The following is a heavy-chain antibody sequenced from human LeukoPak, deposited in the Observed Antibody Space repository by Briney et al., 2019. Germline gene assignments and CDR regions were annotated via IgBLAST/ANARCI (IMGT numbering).Heavy chain of an antibody. J-gene: IGHJ5*02. Sequence: GASVKVSCKASGYTFTGYYMHWVRQAPGQGLEWMGWINPNSGGTNYAQKFQGRVTMTGDTSISTAYMELSRLRSDDTAVYYCAGYYGSGSYNWFDPWGQGTLVTVSS. D-gene: IGHD3-10*01. CDR1: GYTFTGYY. CDR3: AGYYGSGSYNWFDP. V-gene: IGHV1-2*02. CDR2: INPNSGGT.